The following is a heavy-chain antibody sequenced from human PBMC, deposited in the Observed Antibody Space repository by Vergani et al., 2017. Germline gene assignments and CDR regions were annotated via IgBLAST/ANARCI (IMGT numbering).Heavy chain of an antibody. CDR1: GYTFSNYY. Sequence: QVQVVQSGAEVKKSGASVKVSCKTSGYTFSNYYMHWVRQAPGQGLEWMGIITPSGGHTNYAQKFQGRVTMTRDTSTSTVYMELSSQRSEDTAIYYCARGGYGIWTSYRYWGQGTMVTVSA. V-gene: IGHV1-46*03. J-gene: IGHJ4*02. CDR2: ITPSGGHT. CDR3: ARGGYGIWTSYRY. D-gene: IGHD3-9*01.